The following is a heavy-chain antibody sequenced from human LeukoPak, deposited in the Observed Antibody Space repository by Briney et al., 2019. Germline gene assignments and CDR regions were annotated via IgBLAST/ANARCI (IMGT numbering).Heavy chain of an antibody. D-gene: IGHD3-10*01. V-gene: IGHV4-39*07. CDR2: IYYSGNT. CDR1: GGSISSSSYY. Sequence: PSETLSLTCTVSGGSISSSSYYWGWIRQPPGKGLEWIGSIYYSGNTYYNPSLKSRVTMSVDTSKNQFSLKLSSVTAADTAVYYCARVPRFGTGNYIFDYWGQGTLVTVSS. J-gene: IGHJ4*02. CDR3: ARVPRFGTGNYIFDY.